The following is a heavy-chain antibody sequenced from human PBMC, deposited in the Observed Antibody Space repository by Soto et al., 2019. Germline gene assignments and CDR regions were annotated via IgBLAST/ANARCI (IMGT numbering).Heavy chain of an antibody. V-gene: IGHV1-3*01. CDR2: INAGNGNT. CDR1: GYTFTSYA. D-gene: IGHD4-17*01. J-gene: IGHJ4*02. Sequence: QVQLVQSGAEVKKPGASVKVSCKASGYTFTSYAMHWVRQAPGQRLEWMGWINAGNGNTKYSQKFQGRVTITRDTSASTAYMELSSLRYEDTAVYYCARAFVTTVTTPWNWGQGTLVTVSS. CDR3: ARAFVTTVTTPWN.